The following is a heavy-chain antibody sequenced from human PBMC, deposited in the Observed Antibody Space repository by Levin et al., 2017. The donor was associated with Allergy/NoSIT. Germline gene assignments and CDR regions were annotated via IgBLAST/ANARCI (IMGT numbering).Heavy chain of an antibody. CDR1: GFTFSSYW. V-gene: IGHV3-7*01. D-gene: IGHD6-6*01. J-gene: IGHJ4*02. Sequence: ESLKISCAASGFTFSSYWMSWVRQAPGRGLEWVANIKYDGSEKYYVDSVKGRFTISRDNAKNSLYLQMNSLRAEDAAVYYCARDPTYSGSIWGQGTLVTVSS. CDR2: IKYDGSEK. CDR3: ARDPTYSGSI.